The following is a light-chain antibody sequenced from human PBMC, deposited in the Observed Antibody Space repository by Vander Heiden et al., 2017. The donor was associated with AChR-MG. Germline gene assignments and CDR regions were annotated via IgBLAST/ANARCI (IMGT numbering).Light chain of an antibody. V-gene: IGLV7-43*01. J-gene: IGLJ1*01. CDR2: NTG. CDR3: LLYSGGAFV. CDR1: TGAVTSTYY. Sequence: QTVVTQEPSLTVSPGGTVTLTCASSTGAVTSTYYPNWFQQKPGQAPGALIYNTGDKHSWTPARFSGSLLGGKAALTLLGVQPEDEAEYYCLLYSGGAFVFGTGTRVTVL.